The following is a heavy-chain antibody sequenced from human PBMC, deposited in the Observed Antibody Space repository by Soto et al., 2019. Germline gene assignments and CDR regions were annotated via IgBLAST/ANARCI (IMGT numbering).Heavy chain of an antibody. CDR3: ARALGDYGDC. Sequence: QGQLAESGGGVVQPGRSLRLSCAASGFTFSSYAMHWVRQAPGKGLEWVAVISYDGSNKYYADSVKGRFTISRDNSKNTLYLQMNSLRVEDTAAYYCARALGDYGDCWGQGTLVTVSS. CDR1: GFTFSSYA. D-gene: IGHD4-17*01. CDR2: ISYDGSNK. V-gene: IGHV3-30-3*01. J-gene: IGHJ4*02.